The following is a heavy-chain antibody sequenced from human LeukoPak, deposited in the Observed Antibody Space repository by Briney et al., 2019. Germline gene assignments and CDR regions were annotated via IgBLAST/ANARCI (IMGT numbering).Heavy chain of an antibody. Sequence: SETLSLTCAVYGGSFSGYYWSWIRQPPGKGLEWIGEINHSGSTNYNPSLKSRVTISVDTSKNQFSLKLSSVTAADTAVYYCARGRARYGSGSGCPHPSFDYWGQGTLVTVSS. J-gene: IGHJ4*02. V-gene: IGHV4-34*01. CDR3: ARGRARYGSGSGCPHPSFDY. CDR1: GGSFSGYY. D-gene: IGHD3-10*01. CDR2: INHSGST.